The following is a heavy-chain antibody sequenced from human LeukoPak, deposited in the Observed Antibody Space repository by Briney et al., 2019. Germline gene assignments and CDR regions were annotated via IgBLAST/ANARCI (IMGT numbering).Heavy chain of an antibody. D-gene: IGHD2-15*01. J-gene: IGHJ3*02. V-gene: IGHV3-23*01. CDR1: GFTFSSYA. Sequence: PGGSLRLSCAASGFTFSSYAMSWVRQAPGKGLEWVSATSGSGGSTYYADSVKGRFTISRDNSKNTLYLQMNSLRAEDTAVYYCARGGYCSGGSCSSDAFDIWGQGTMVTVSS. CDR3: ARGGYCSGGSCSSDAFDI. CDR2: TSGSGGST.